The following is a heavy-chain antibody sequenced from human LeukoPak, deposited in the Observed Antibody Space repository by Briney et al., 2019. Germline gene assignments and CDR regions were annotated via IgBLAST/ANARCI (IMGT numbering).Heavy chain of an antibody. CDR1: GGSFSGYY. J-gene: IGHJ5*02. CDR3: ARGPYYDILTGFNWFDP. CDR2: INHSGST. D-gene: IGHD3-9*01. Sequence: SETLSLTCAVYGGSFSGYYWSWIRQPPGKGLEWIGEINHSGSTNYNPSLKSRVTISVDTSKNQFSLKLSSVTAVDTAVYYCARGPYYDILTGFNWFDPWGQGTLVTVSS. V-gene: IGHV4-34*01.